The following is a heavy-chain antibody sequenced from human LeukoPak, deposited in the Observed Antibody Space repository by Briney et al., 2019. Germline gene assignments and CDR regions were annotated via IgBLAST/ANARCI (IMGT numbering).Heavy chain of an antibody. Sequence: GASVKVSCKASGYTFTSYDINWVGQATGQGLEGMGWINPNRGGTNYAQTFQGRVTMTRDTSISTASMDPSSLKSDGPAVYYCARNYGPYYDSSGYYPRGGDYWGQGTLVTVSS. CDR1: GYTFTSYD. D-gene: IGHD3-22*01. J-gene: IGHJ4*02. CDR3: ARNYGPYYDSSGYYPRGGDY. V-gene: IGHV1-2*02. CDR2: INPNRGGT.